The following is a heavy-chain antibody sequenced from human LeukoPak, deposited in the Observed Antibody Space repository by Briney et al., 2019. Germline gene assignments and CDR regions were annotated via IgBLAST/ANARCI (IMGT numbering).Heavy chain of an antibody. CDR2: IYSDGST. J-gene: IGHJ4*02. D-gene: IGHD1-26*01. Sequence: GGSLRLSCAVSGFIVNTYYMSWVRQAPGKGLEWVSIIYSDGSTYYADSVKGRFTISRDTSKNTLFLQMNSLRAVDTAVYYCARIYSGSHYSWGQGTLVTISS. V-gene: IGHV3-53*01. CDR3: ARIYSGSHYS. CDR1: GFIVNTYY.